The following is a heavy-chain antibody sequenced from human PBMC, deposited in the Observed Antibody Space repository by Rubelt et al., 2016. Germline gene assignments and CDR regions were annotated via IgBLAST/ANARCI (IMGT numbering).Heavy chain of an antibody. J-gene: IGHJ3*02. CDR2: IYSGGST. CDR3: ARDLAVARLGGAFDI. V-gene: IGHV3-53*01. D-gene: IGHD6-19*01. CDR1: GFTVSSNY. Sequence: EVQLLESGGGLVQPGGSLRLSCAASGFTVSSNYMSWVRQAPGKGLEWVSVIYSGGSTYYADSVKGRFTISRDNSKNTLYLQMNSLRAEDTAVYYCARDLAVARLGGAFDIWGQGTMVTVSS.